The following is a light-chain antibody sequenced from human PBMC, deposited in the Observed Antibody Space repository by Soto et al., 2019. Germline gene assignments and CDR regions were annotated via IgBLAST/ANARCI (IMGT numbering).Light chain of an antibody. CDR1: SGDVVGYNF. CDR2: DVS. J-gene: IGLJ3*02. Sequence: QSALTQPRSVSGPPGQSVTISCTGTSGDVVGYNFVSWYQQHPGKAPTLMIFDVSQRPSGVPDRFSGSKSGNTASLTISGLQADDEAGYYCYSYGGSYTWVFGGGTKLTVL. V-gene: IGLV2-11*01. CDR3: YSYGGSYTWV.